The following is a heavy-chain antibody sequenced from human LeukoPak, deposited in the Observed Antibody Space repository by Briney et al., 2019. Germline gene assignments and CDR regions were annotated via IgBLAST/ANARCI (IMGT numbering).Heavy chain of an antibody. CDR2: IYSGGTT. CDR3: ARDSQDTAGTFDI. J-gene: IGHJ3*02. V-gene: IGHV3-66*01. Sequence: PGGSLRLSCAASGCTVSRNYMSWVRQAPGKGLEWVSVIYSGGTTYYADSVKGRFTMSRDNSKNTLFLQMNTLRAEDTAVYYCARDSQDTAGTFDIWGQGTMVTVSP. CDR1: GCTVSRNY. D-gene: IGHD2-2*02.